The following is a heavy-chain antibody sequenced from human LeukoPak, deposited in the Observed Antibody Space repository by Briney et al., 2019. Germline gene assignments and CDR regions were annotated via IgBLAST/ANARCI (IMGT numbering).Heavy chain of an antibody. J-gene: IGHJ3*02. V-gene: IGHV3-9*01. CDR1: GFTFSSYA. CDR2: ISWNSGII. D-gene: IGHD2-21*02. CDR3: AREGLTVDAFDI. Sequence: HSGGSLRLSCAASGFTFSSYAMSWVRQGPGKGLEWVSGISWNSGIIDYADSVKGRFTISRDNAKSSLFLQMNSLRVEDTALYYCAREGLTVDAFDIWGPGTVVTVSS.